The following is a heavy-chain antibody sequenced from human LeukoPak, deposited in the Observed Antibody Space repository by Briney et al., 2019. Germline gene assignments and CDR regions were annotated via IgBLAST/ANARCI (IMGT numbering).Heavy chain of an antibody. D-gene: IGHD1-1*01. V-gene: IGHV4-34*01. J-gene: IGHJ4*02. CDR2: ITHGGST. CDR1: GGSFSGYY. Sequence: SETLSLTCAVYGGSFSGYYWTWIRQHPGKGLEWIGEITHGGSTMYNPSLKSRVTISVDTSKNQFSLKLSSVTAADTAVYYCAKRLATAPFDYWGQGTLVTVSS. CDR3: AKRLATAPFDY.